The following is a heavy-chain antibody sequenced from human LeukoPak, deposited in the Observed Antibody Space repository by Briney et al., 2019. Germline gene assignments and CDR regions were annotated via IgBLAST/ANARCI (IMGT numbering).Heavy chain of an antibody. V-gene: IGHV4-4*07. CDR2: IYTSGST. Sequence: SETLSLTCTVSGGSISSYYWSWIRQPAGKGLEWIGRIYTSGSTNYNPSLKSRVTMSVDTSKNQFSLKLSSVTAADTAVYYCARERSSWGDYSYYFDYWGQGTLVTVSS. D-gene: IGHD2-15*01. CDR1: GGSISSYY. J-gene: IGHJ4*02. CDR3: ARERSSWGDYSYYFDY.